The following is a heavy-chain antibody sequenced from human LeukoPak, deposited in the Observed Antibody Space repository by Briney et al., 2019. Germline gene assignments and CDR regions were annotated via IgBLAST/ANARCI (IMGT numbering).Heavy chain of an antibody. CDR3: AIDNEANGSGSYSQYGMDV. CDR1: GGSISSYY. CDR2: IYYSGST. D-gene: IGHD3-10*01. J-gene: IGHJ6*02. Sequence: SETLSLTCTVSGGSISSYYWSWIRQPPGKGLEWIGYIYYSGSTNYNPSLKSRVTISVDTSKNQFSLKLSSVTAADTAVYYCAIDNEANGSGSYSQYGMDVWGQGTTVNVSS. V-gene: IGHV4-59*01.